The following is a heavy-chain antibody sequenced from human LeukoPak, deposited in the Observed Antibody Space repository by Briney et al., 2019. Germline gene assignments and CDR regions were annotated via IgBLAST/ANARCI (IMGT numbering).Heavy chain of an antibody. V-gene: IGHV4-38-2*02. CDR2: LSHSGSS. D-gene: IGHD3-10*01. CDR3: ARDSGERGSGSYLIAY. Sequence: SETLSLTCTVSGYSISSGYYWDWIRQPPGKGLEWIGTLSHSGSSYYNPSLKSRVTISVDTSKNQFSLNLSSVTAADTAVYYCARDSGERGSGSYLIAYWGQGTLVTVSP. J-gene: IGHJ4*02. CDR1: GYSISSGYY.